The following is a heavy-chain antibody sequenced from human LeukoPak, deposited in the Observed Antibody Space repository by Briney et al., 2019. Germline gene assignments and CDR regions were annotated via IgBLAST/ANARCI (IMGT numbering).Heavy chain of an antibody. Sequence: ASVKVSCKASGSTFTCYYMHWVRQAPGQGLEWMGWINPNSGGTNYAQKFQGRVTMTRDTSISTAYMELSRLRSDDTAVYYCARNQQLAPIDYYYYGMDVWGQGTTVTVSS. V-gene: IGHV1-2*02. CDR3: ARNQQLAPIDYYYYGMDV. D-gene: IGHD6-13*01. J-gene: IGHJ6*02. CDR2: INPNSGGT. CDR1: GSTFTCYY.